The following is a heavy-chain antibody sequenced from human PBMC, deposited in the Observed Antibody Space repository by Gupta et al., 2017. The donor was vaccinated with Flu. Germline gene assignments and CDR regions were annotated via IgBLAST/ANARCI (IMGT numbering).Heavy chain of an antibody. V-gene: IGHV4-34*01. J-gene: IGHJ4*02. D-gene: IGHD5-18*01. CDR2: INHSEST. CDR1: GASTGAYY. CDR3: ARRRYSYDWGHFDY. Sequence: VPLQQQAAGLLKPSETLSLTCPVYGASTGAYYWSWNRKPPGKRREWMAEINHSESTNYNPSIKSRGTMSVDTSKNQLSLKQSAVTAADTAMYDCARRRYSYDWGHFDYGGQGTRVTVSS.